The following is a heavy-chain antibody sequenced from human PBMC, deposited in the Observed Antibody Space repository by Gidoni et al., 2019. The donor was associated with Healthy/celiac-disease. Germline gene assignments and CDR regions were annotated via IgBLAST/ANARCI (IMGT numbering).Heavy chain of an antibody. Sequence: EVPLVESGGGLVEPGGSLRLSCAASDFTFGNAWMNWVRHAPGKGLEWVGRMKSKTDVGTTDYAAPVKGRFTTSRDDSKNTLYLQMNSLKTEDTAVYYCTTGLYYYGSGSYYNVYYYYGMDVWGQGTTVTVSS. V-gene: IGHV3-15*07. D-gene: IGHD3-10*01. CDR2: MKSKTDVGTT. CDR1: DFTFGNAW. CDR3: TTGLYYYGSGSYYNVYYYYGMDV. J-gene: IGHJ6*02.